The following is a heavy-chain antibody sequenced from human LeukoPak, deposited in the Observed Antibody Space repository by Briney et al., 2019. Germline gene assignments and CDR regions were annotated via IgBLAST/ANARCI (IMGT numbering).Heavy chain of an antibody. CDR2: INPSGGST. CDR1: GYTFTSYY. CDR3: ARALQVRGVGDRPIIEPRWDTYYYYYMDV. Sequence: ASVKVSCKASGYTFTSYYMHWVRQAPGQGLEWMGIINPSGGSTSYAQKFQGRVTMTRDMSTSTVYMELSSLRSEDTAVYYCARALQVRGVGDRPIIEPRWDTYYYYYMDVWGKGTTVTISS. V-gene: IGHV1-46*01. D-gene: IGHD3-10*01. J-gene: IGHJ6*03.